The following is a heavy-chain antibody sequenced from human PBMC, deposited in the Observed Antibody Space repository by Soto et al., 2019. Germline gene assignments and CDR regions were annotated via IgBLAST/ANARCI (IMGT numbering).Heavy chain of an antibody. D-gene: IGHD4-17*01. J-gene: IGHJ4*02. CDR2: INPSGGST. V-gene: IGHV1-46*01. Sequence: QVQLVQSGAEVKKPGASVKVSCKASGYTFTSYYMHWLRQAPGQGLAWMGIINPSGGSTSYAKKFQGRVTMTRDTSTSTVSMELSSLRSEDTAVYYCARRGRRGDYNYCDYWGQGPLVTVSS. CDR1: GYTFTSYY. CDR3: ARRGRRGDYNYCDY.